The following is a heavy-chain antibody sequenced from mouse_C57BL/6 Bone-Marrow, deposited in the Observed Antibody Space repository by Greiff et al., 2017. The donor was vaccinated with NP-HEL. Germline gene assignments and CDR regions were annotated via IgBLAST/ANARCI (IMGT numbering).Heavy chain of an antibody. J-gene: IGHJ3*01. CDR2: ISGGGGNT. CDR1: GFTFSSYT. D-gene: IGHD1-1*01. V-gene: IGHV5-9*01. Sequence: DVKLVESGGGLVKPGGSLKLSCAASGFTFSSYTMSWVRQTPEKRLEWVANISGGGGNTYYPDSVKGRFTIYRDNAKNTLYLQMSSLRSEDTALYYCARRNYVSSCWFAYWGQGTLVTVSA. CDR3: ARRNYVSSCWFAY.